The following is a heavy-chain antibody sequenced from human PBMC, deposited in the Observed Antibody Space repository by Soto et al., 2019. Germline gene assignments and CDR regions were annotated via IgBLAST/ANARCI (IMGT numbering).Heavy chain of an antibody. Sequence: GGSLRLSCAASGFTFSSYGMHWVRQAPGKGLEWVAVIWYDGSNKYYADSVKGRFTISRDNSKNTLYLQMNSLRAEDTAVYYCARDGTRYSYGNTIDYWGQGTLVTVSS. J-gene: IGHJ4*02. CDR3: ARDGTRYSYGNTIDY. CDR1: GFTFSSYG. CDR2: IWYDGSNK. D-gene: IGHD5-18*01. V-gene: IGHV3-33*01.